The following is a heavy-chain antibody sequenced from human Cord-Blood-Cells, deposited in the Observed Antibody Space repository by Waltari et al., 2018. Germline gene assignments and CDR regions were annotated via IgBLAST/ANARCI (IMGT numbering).Heavy chain of an antibody. CDR3: ARKGRSAGDNWNYAFDI. D-gene: IGHD1-7*01. V-gene: IGHV3-53*02. CDR1: GFTVSSNY. CDR2: IYSGGST. J-gene: IGHJ3*02. Sequence: EVQLVETGGGLIQPGGSLRLSCAASGFTVSSNYMSWFRQAPGKGLEWVSVIYSGGSTYYADSVKGRFTISRDNSKNKLYLQMNSLRAEDTAVYYCARKGRSAGDNWNYAFDIWGQGTMVTVSS.